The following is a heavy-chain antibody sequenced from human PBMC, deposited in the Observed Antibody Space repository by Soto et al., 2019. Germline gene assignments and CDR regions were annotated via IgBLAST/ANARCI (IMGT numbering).Heavy chain of an antibody. J-gene: IGHJ5*02. CDR1: GYTFTSYG. CDR3: AREPSRYCSGGSCYFNWFDP. V-gene: IGHV1-18*01. D-gene: IGHD2-15*01. Sequence: ASVEVSCKASGYTFTSYGISCVRQAPGQGLEWMGWISAYNGNTNYAQKLQGRVTMTTHTSTSTAYMELRSLRSDDTAVYYCAREPSRYCSGGSCYFNWFDPWGQGTLVTVSS. CDR2: ISAYNGNT.